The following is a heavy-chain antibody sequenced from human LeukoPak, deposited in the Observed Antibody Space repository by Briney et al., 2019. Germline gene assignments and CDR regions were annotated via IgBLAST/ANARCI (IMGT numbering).Heavy chain of an antibody. V-gene: IGHV3-48*02. CDR1: GFTFSGYP. D-gene: IGHD2-21*01. CDR3: TRDGGKCGESDY. J-gene: IGHJ4*02. Sequence: GGSLRLSCAASGFTFSGYPMNWVRQVPGKGLEWVSYISSSRSTIYYADSVKGRFTISRDNAKNSLYLQMNSLRDEDTAVYYCTRDGGKCGESDYWGQGSLVTVSS. CDR2: ISSSRSTI.